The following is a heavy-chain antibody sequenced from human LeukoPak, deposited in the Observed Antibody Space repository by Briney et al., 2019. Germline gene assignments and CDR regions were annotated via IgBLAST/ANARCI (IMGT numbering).Heavy chain of an antibody. D-gene: IGHD6-13*01. Sequence: GGSLRLSCAASEFTFGDYGMHWVRQTPGKGLEWVTFIRFDGSNQYYADSVKGRFTISRDNSKNTLYLQMNSLRAEDTAVYYCAKDGSSRGVAFDYWGQGTLVTVSS. CDR2: IRFDGSNQ. CDR1: EFTFGDYG. J-gene: IGHJ4*02. CDR3: AKDGSSRGVAFDY. V-gene: IGHV3-30*02.